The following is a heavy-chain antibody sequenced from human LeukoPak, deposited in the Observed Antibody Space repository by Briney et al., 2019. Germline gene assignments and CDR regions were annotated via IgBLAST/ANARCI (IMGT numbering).Heavy chain of an antibody. V-gene: IGHV1-46*01. CDR2: INPSAGYT. Sequence: ASVMVSCKASGYTFTSCHMHWVRQAPGQGLEWMGIINPSAGYTTHAQKFQGRVTMTRDTSTSTVYMELSSLRSEDTAVYFCARDLYGDYFFDYWGQGTLVTVSS. CDR1: GYTFTSCH. J-gene: IGHJ4*02. CDR3: ARDLYGDYFFDY. D-gene: IGHD4-17*01.